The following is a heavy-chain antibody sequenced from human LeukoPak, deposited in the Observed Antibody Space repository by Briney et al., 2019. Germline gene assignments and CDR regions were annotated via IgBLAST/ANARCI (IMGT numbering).Heavy chain of an antibody. Sequence: GESLKISCKGSGYSFTSYWIGWVRQMPGKGLEWMGIIYPGDSDTRYSPSFQGQVTISADKSISTAYLQWSSLKASDTAMYYCARLKAGDTAMSWFDPWGQGTLVTVSS. CDR1: GYSFTSYW. D-gene: IGHD5-18*01. CDR2: IYPGDSDT. J-gene: IGHJ5*02. V-gene: IGHV5-51*01. CDR3: ARLKAGDTAMSWFDP.